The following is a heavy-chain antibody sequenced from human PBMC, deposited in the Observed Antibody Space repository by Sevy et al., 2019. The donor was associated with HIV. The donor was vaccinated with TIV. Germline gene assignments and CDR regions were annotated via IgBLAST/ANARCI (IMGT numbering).Heavy chain of an antibody. CDR1: GLTLSADW. J-gene: IGHJ5*02. D-gene: IGHD3-10*01. Sequence: GGSLRLSCAASGLTLSADWMHWFRQTPGKGLVCVSCINSDGAATHYADSVKGRFIISRDNGKNSLYLQMNSLRVEDTGLYYCTRGTRGVVQSWGQRTLVTVSS. CDR2: INSDGAAT. CDR3: TRGTRGVVQS. V-gene: IGHV3-74*01.